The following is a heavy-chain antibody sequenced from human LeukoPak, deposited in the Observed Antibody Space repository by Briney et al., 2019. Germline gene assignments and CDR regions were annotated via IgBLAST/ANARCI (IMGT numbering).Heavy chain of an antibody. J-gene: IGHJ4*02. V-gene: IGHV3-53*01. CDR3: ARVWFGYFFQ. CDR1: GFTFDDYA. Sequence: GGSLRLSCAASGFTFDDYAMHWVRQAPGKGLEWVSVIYSGGSTYYADSVKGRFTISKDNSNNTVYLQMNSVRVEDTAVYYCARVWFGYFFQWGQGALVTVSS. CDR2: IYSGGST. D-gene: IGHD3-10*01.